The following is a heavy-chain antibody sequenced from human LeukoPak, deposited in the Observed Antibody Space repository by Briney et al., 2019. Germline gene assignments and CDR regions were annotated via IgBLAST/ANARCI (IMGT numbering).Heavy chain of an antibody. Sequence: GGSLRLSCAASGFTFSNVWMGWFRQAPGKGLEWVGRIRKATEGGATDYAAPVQGRFTISRDNAKNSLYLQMNSLRAEDTAVYYCARSGYNWNDVIFFDYWGQGTLVTVSS. D-gene: IGHD1-1*01. J-gene: IGHJ4*02. CDR2: IRKATEGGAT. CDR1: GFTFSNVW. V-gene: IGHV3-15*01. CDR3: ARSGYNWNDVIFFDY.